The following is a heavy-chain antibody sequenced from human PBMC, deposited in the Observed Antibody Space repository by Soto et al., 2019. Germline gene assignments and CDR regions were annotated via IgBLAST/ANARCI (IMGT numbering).Heavy chain of an antibody. Sequence: GTLSLTCAVSGGSFTSNNWWTWVRQPPGQGLEWIGEIYRTGSTNYNPSLKGRVTISLDKSENQFSLKVTSLTAADTAVYYCASRDPGTSVDYWGQGTLVTVSS. D-gene: IGHD1-7*01. V-gene: IGHV4-4*02. CDR3: ASRDPGTSVDY. CDR2: IYRTGST. CDR1: GGSFTSNNW. J-gene: IGHJ4*02.